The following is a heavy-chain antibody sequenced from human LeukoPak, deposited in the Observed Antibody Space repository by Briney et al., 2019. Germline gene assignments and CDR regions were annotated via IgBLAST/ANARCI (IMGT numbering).Heavy chain of an antibody. CDR2: IIPIFGTA. Sequence: GASVKVSCKASGGTFSSYAISWVRQAPGQGLEWMGGIIPIFGTANYAQKFQGRVTITADESTSTAYMELSSLRSEDTAVYYCASEKEDSGYDLAYYGMDVWGQGTTVTVSS. V-gene: IGHV1-69*13. CDR1: GGTFSSYA. J-gene: IGHJ6*02. CDR3: ASEKEDSGYDLAYYGMDV. D-gene: IGHD5-12*01.